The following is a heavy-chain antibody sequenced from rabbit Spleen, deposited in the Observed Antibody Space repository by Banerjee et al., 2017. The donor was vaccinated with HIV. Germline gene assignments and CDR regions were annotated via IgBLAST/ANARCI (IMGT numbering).Heavy chain of an antibody. CDR2: INAITGKA. CDR3: ARDLDAVIGWNFGW. J-gene: IGHJ3*01. CDR1: GFSFSNKAV. D-gene: IGHD4-1*01. V-gene: IGHV1S45*01. Sequence: QEQLVESGGGLVQPGGSLKLSCTASGFSFSNKAVMCWVRQAPGKGLEWIACINAITGKAVYASWAKGRFTFSKTSSTTVTLQVTSLTAADTATYFCARDLDAVIGWNFGWWGQGTLVTVS.